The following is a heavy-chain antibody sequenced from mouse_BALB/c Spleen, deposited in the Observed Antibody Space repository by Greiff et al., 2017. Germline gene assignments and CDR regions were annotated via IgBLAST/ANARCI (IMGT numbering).Heavy chain of an antibody. CDR3: ARGPVVSRYAMDY. J-gene: IGHJ4*01. D-gene: IGHD1-1*01. CDR2: IWAGGST. Sequence: QVQLKESGPGLVAPSQSLSITCTVSGFSLTSYGVHWVRQPPGKGLEWLGVIWAGGSTNYNSALMSRLSISKDNSKSQVFLKMNSLQTDDTAMYYCARGPVVSRYAMDYWGQGTSVTVSS. V-gene: IGHV2-9*02. CDR1: GFSLTSYG.